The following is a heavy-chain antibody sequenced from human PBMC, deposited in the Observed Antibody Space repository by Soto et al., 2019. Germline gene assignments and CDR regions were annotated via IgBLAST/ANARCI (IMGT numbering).Heavy chain of an antibody. D-gene: IGHD1-1*01. CDR3: ARGRYGDY. J-gene: IGHJ4*02. Sequence: VHLVQSGAEVKKPGASVKVSCKGSGYAFTTYGITWVRQAPGQGLEWMGWISAHNGNTNYAQKLQGRVTVTRDTSTGTADMELRSLSCDDTAVYYSARGRYGDYWGQGALVTVSS. CDR2: ISAHNGNT. CDR1: GYAFTTYG. V-gene: IGHV1-18*01.